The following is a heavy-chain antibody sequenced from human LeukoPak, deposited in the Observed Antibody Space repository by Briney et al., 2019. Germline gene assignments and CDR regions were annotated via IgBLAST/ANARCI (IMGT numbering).Heavy chain of an antibody. CDR1: GGSISGFY. V-gene: IGHV4-59*01. D-gene: IGHD4-17*01. CDR3: ARSSSGLDYGDYYFDY. Sequence: SETLSLTCSVSGGSISGFYWSWIRQSPGKGLEWIGYIYSNGSTKYNVSLKSRVTMSVDTSKGQFSLKLDSVTTADTAVYYCARSSSGLDYGDYYFDYWGQGTLVTVSS. CDR2: IYSNGST. J-gene: IGHJ4*02.